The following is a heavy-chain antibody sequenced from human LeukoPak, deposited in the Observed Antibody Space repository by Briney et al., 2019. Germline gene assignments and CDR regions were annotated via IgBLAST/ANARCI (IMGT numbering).Heavy chain of an antibody. D-gene: IGHD6-19*01. CDR2: IYSGGST. CDR1: GFTVSSNY. CDR3: AKDHSSGWPYCFPY. V-gene: IGHV3-53*01. J-gene: IGHJ4*02. Sequence: GGSLRLSCAASGFTVSSNYMSWVRQAPGKGLEWVSVIYSGGSTYYADSVKGRFTISRDNSKNTLFLQMNSLRAEDTAVYYCAKDHSSGWPYCFPYWGQGTLVTVSS.